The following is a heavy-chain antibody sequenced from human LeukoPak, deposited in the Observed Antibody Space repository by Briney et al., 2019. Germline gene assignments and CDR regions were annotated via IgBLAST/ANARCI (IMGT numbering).Heavy chain of an antibody. V-gene: IGHV1-69*06. CDR3: ASGRTDIVVVPATLRNYYFDY. D-gene: IGHD2-2*01. CDR1: GGTFSRND. J-gene: IGHJ4*02. CDR2: IMPLFVTA. Sequence: GASVKVSCKASGGTFSRNDISWVRQAPGQGLEWMGGIMPLFVTAKNAQKFQGRVTITADKSTSTAYMELSSLRSEDTAVYYCASGRTDIVVVPATLRNYYFDYWGQGTLVTVSS.